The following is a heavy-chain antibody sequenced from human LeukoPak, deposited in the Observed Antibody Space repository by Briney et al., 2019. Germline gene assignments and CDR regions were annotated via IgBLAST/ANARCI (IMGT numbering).Heavy chain of an antibody. CDR1: GFTFSSYA. CDR3: AKEGVELPWFGELAYYFDY. CDR2: ISGSGSST. D-gene: IGHD3-10*01. Sequence: PGGSLRLSCAASGFTFSSYAMTWVRQAPGKGVEWVSGISGSGSSTYYADPVKGRVTISRDNSKNTLYLQMNSLRAEDTAVYYCAKEGVELPWFGELAYYFDYWGQGTLVTVSS. V-gene: IGHV3-23*01. J-gene: IGHJ4*02.